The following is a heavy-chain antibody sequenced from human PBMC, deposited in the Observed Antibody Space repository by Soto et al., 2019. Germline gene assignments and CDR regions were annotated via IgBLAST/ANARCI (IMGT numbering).Heavy chain of an antibody. J-gene: IGHJ3*02. CDR2: IYYSRST. CDR1: GGSINSDY. V-gene: IGHV4-59*01. Sequence: SETLSLSCTVLGGSINSDYWSWILRPQVKGLEWIGNIYYSRSTNYSPSLKRLVTISVDTSKNQISLNLCSVTDADTAVYYCAREQLERPGPFHMRRPGTMVTVSS. D-gene: IGHD1-1*01. CDR3: AREQLERPGPFHM.